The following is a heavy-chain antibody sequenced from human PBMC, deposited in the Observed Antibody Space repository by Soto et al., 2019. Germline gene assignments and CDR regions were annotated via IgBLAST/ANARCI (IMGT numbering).Heavy chain of an antibody. V-gene: IGHV1-8*01. CDR2: MNPNSGNT. J-gene: IGHJ4*02. Sequence: QVQLVQSGAEVKKPGAAVKVSCKASGYTYTSYDINWVRQATGQGLEWMGWMNPNSGNTGYAQKFQGRVTMTRNTSITPGYMELGSLRSEDTAVYYCARERSFGADYWGQGTLVTVSS. CDR3: ARERSFGADY. CDR1: GYTYTSYD. D-gene: IGHD3-16*01.